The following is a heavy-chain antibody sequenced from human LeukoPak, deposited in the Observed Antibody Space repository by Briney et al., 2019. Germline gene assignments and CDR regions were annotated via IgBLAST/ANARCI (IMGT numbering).Heavy chain of an antibody. J-gene: IGHJ4*02. CDR3: ARGVRRDGYLFDY. CDR1: GFTFSSYA. D-gene: IGHD5-24*01. CDR2: ISGSGGST. Sequence: GGSLRLSCAASGFTFSSYAMSWVRQAPGKGLEWVSAISGSGGSTYYADSVKGRFTISRDNAKNSLYLQMNSLRAEDTAVYYCARGVRRDGYLFDYWGQGVLVTVSS. V-gene: IGHV3-23*01.